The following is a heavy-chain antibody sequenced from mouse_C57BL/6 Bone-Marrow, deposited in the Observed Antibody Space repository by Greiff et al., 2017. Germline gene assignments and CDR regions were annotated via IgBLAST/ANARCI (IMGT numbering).Heavy chain of an antibody. CDR2: IYPRSGNT. V-gene: IGHV1-81*01. CDR1: GYTFTSYG. J-gene: IGHJ3*01. Sequence: QVQLQQSGAELARPGASVKLSCKASGYTFTSYGISWVKQRTGQGLEWIGEIYPRSGNTYYNKKFKGKATLTADKSSSTAYMELRSLTSEDSAVYFCASYYGSSYPAWFAYWGQGTLVTVSA. D-gene: IGHD1-1*01. CDR3: ASYYGSSYPAWFAY.